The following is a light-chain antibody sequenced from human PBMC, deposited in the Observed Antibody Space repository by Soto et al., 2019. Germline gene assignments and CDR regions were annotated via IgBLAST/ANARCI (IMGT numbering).Light chain of an antibody. J-gene: IGLJ7*01. CDR3: LLYYSGHVRL. Sequence: QAVVTQEPSLTVSPGGKVTLTCASSTGAVTSDYFPNWIQQKPGQTPRSLIYNTNNKYSWTPARFSGYLLGGKAALTLSDVQPEDEADFFCLLYYSGHVRLFGGGTQLTVL. CDR1: TGAVTSDYF. CDR2: NTN. V-gene: IGLV7-43*01.